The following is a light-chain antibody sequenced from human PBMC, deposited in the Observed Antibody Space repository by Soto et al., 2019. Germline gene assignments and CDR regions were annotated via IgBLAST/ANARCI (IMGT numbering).Light chain of an antibody. CDR2: DAS. J-gene: IGKJ5*01. Sequence: IVLTHSPTNLTLSPGESATLSCRATRSVSSYLAWYQQKPGQAPRLLIYDASSRPTDIPARFSGSGSGTDFTLTISSLEPEDFALYYCQQRSNWSITFGQATRPEMK. V-gene: IGKV3-11*01. CDR3: QQRSNWSIT. CDR1: RSVSSY.